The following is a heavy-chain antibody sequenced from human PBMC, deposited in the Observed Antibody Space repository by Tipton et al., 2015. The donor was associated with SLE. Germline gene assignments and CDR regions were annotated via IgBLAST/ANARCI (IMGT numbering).Heavy chain of an antibody. V-gene: IGHV4-39*07. CDR2: IYYSGST. Sequence: TLSLTCTVSGGSISSSSYYWGWIRQPPGKGLEWIGSIYYSGSTYYNPSLKSRVTISVDTSKNQFSLKLSSVTAADTAVYYCARAFYYDSRLDPWGQGTLVTVSS. CDR3: ARAFYYDSRLDP. CDR1: GGSISSSSYY. D-gene: IGHD3-22*01. J-gene: IGHJ5*02.